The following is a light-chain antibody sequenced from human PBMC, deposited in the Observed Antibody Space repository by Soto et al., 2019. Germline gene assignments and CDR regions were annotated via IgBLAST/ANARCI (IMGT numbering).Light chain of an antibody. CDR3: QQYKSFWT. CDR1: QSISSW. J-gene: IGKJ1*01. CDR2: DAS. Sequence: DIQMTQSPSTLSASVGDRVTITCRASQSISSWLAWYQQKPGKAPKLLIYDASSLESGVPSRLRGSGSGTEFTLTISSLQPDDFATYYCQQYKSFWTFGQGTKVEIK. V-gene: IGKV1-5*01.